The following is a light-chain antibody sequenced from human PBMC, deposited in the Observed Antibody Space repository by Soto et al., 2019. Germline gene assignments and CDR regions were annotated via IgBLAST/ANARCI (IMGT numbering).Light chain of an antibody. CDR2: AAS. CDR1: QGISSY. Sequence: DIQLTQSPSFLSASVGDRVTITCRASQGISSYLAWYQQKPGQAPKLLIYAASTLQSGVPSRFSGSGSGTEFTLTISSLQPEDFATYYCQQLNSYRWTFGQGTKVEIK. V-gene: IGKV1-9*01. CDR3: QQLNSYRWT. J-gene: IGKJ1*01.